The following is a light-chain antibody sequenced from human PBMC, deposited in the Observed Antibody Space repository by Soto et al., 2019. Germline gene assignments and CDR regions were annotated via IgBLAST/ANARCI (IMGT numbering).Light chain of an antibody. CDR2: AAS. Sequence: DIQMTQSPSSLSASGGDIVTITCRASQSISSYLNCYQQKPGKAPKPLIYAASSLQSGVPSRFSGSGSGTDFTLTISSLHPEDFATYSCQQSYSTPPTFGGGTKV. CDR3: QQSYSTPPT. J-gene: IGKJ4*01. V-gene: IGKV1-39*01. CDR1: QSISSY.